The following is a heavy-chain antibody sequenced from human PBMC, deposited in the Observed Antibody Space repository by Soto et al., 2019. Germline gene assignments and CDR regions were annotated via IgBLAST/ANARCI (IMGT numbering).Heavy chain of an antibody. CDR3: AKDAARTSGWYYFDF. Sequence: EVQLLESGGGLIQPGGSLRLSCAASGFTFRTYAMGWVHQAPGKGLEWVSVMSNSGDETYYADSVKGRFTISRDNFQNILYLQLSSLRAEDTAVYYCAKDAARTSGWYYFDFWGQGTLVTVSS. J-gene: IGHJ4*02. V-gene: IGHV3-23*01. CDR1: GFTFRTYA. D-gene: IGHD6-19*01. CDR2: MSNSGDET.